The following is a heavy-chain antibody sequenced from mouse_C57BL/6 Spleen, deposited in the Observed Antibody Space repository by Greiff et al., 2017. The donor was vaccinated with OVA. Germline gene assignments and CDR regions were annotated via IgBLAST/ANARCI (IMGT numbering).Heavy chain of an antibody. J-gene: IGHJ2*01. Sequence: QVTLKESGAELVRPGASVTLSCKASGYTFTDYEMHWVKQTPVHGLEWIGAIDPETGGTAYNQKFKGKAILTADKSSSTAYMELRSLTSEDSAVYYCTKLGRGDFDYWGQGTTLTVSS. CDR1: GYTFTDYE. CDR2: IDPETGGT. CDR3: TKLGRGDFDY. V-gene: IGHV1-15*01. D-gene: IGHD4-1*01.